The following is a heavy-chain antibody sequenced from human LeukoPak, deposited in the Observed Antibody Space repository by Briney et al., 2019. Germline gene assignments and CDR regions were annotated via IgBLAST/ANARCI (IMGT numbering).Heavy chain of an antibody. CDR1: GGSISIGGYY. D-gene: IGHD5-24*01. CDR2: IYYSGST. CDR3: ARAGYNFRAFDI. J-gene: IGHJ3*02. V-gene: IGHV4-31*03. Sequence: PSETLSLTCTVSGGSISIGGYYWSWIRQHPGKGQEWIGYIYYSGSTYYNPSLKSRVTISVDTSKNQFSLKLSSVTAADTAVYYCARAGYNFRAFDIWGQGTMVTVSS.